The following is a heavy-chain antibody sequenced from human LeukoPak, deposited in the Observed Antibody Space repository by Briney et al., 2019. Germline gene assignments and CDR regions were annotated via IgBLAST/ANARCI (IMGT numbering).Heavy chain of an antibody. D-gene: IGHD6-19*01. CDR3: ATSIAVAGTAHLAGMDV. J-gene: IGHJ6*02. CDR2: INPNSGGT. V-gene: IGHV1-2*02. Sequence: GASVKVSCKASGYTFTGYYMHWVRQAPGQGLEWMGWINPNSGGTNYAQKFQGRVTMTRDTSISTAYMELSRLRSDDTAVYYCATSIAVAGTAHLAGMDVWGQGTTVTVSS. CDR1: GYTFTGYY.